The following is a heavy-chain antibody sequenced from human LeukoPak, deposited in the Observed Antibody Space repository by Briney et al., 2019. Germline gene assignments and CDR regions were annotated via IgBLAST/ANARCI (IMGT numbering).Heavy chain of an antibody. D-gene: IGHD3-22*01. CDR3: ARVTGYMIEDYFDY. CDR2: IYTSGST. CDR1: GGSISSSSYS. J-gene: IGHJ4*02. Sequence: SETLSLTCTVSGGSISSSSYSWSWIRQPAGKGLEWIGRIYTSGSTNYNPSLKSRVTISVDTSKNQFSLKLSSVTAADTAVYYCARVTGYMIEDYFDYWGQGTLVTVSS. V-gene: IGHV4-61*02.